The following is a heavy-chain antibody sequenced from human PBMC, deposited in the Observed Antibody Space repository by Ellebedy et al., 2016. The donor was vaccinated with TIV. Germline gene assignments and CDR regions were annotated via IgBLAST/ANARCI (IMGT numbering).Heavy chain of an antibody. V-gene: IGHV4-34*09. CDR1: DGSFSGYY. CDR3: ARGAPGHYCSDYSCSQAVFDY. J-gene: IGHJ4*02. Sequence: SETLSLTXAVYDGSFSGYYWSWIRQPPGKGLEWIGEINHSGSANYNPSLNSRLTISVDTSKNQFSLKLTSVTAADTAVYYCARGAPGHYCSDYSCSQAVFDYWGQGALVTVSS. CDR2: INHSGSA. D-gene: IGHD2-15*01.